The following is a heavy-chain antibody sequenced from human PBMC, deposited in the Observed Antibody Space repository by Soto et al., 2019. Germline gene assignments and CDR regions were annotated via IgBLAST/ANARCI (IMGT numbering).Heavy chain of an antibody. CDR1: GYIFVNYG. D-gene: IGHD5-12*01. V-gene: IGHV1-18*01. J-gene: IGHJ6*02. Sequence: QVQLVQSGDEVRKPGSSVKVSCKASGYIFVNYGIAWVRQAPGQGLEWMGWISPYSGNTHYASKVQGRLTMTTDTPKSTAYMDLGSLPSDDTAVYYSAMVDNSVPPTPQDVWGQGTTVTVSS. CDR2: ISPYSGNT. CDR3: AMVDNSVPPTPQDV.